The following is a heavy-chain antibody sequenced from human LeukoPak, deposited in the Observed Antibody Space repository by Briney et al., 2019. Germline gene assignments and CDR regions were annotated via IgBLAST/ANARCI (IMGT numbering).Heavy chain of an antibody. J-gene: IGHJ6*04. CDR3: ATPFGDSPGYGMDV. Sequence: PGRSLRLSCAASGFTISSYGMHWVRQAPGKGLEWVAVIWYDGSNKYYADSVKGRFTISRDNSKNTLYLQMNSLRAEDTAVYYCATPFGDSPGYGMDVWGKGTTVTVSS. CDR1: GFTISSYG. V-gene: IGHV3-33*01. D-gene: IGHD2-21*02. CDR2: IWYDGSNK.